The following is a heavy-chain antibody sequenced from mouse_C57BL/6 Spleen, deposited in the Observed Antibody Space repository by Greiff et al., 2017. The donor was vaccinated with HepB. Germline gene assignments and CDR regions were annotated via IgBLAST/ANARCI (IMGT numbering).Heavy chain of an antibody. J-gene: IGHJ4*01. CDR1: GYTFTSYW. CDR2: IHPNSGST. V-gene: IGHV1-64*01. Sequence: QVQLKESGAELVKPGASVKLSCKASGYTFTSYWMHWVKQRPGQGLEWIGMIHPNSGSTNYNEKFKSKATLTVDKSSSTAYMQLSSLTSEDSAVYYCAREDAMDYWGQGTSVTVSS. CDR3: AREDAMDY.